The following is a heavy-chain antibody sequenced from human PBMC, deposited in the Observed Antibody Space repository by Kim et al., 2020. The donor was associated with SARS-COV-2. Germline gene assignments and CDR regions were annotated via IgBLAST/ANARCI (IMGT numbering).Heavy chain of an antibody. CDR1: GGTFSSYA. D-gene: IGHD4-17*01. V-gene: IGHV1-69*04. J-gene: IGHJ3*02. CDR2: IIPILGIA. Sequence: SVKVSCKASGGTFSSYAISWVRQAPGQGLEWMGRIIPILGIANYAQKFQGRVTITADKSTSTAYMELSSLRSEDTAVYYCARDQTTVTTERVFDIWGQGTMVTVSS. CDR3: ARDQTTVTTERVFDI.